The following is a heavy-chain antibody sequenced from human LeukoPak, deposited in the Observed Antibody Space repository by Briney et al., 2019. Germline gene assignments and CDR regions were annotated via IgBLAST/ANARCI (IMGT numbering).Heavy chain of an antibody. CDR3: ARDSNYYYYMDV. CDR2: IYYSGST. J-gene: IGHJ6*03. V-gene: IGHV4-59*11. CDR1: DGSISSHY. Sequence: SETLSLTCTVSDGSISSHYCSWIRQPPGQGLEWIGYIYYSGSTNYNPSLKSRVTISVDTSKNQFSLKLSSVTAADTAVYYCARDSNYYYYMDVWGKGTTVTVSS.